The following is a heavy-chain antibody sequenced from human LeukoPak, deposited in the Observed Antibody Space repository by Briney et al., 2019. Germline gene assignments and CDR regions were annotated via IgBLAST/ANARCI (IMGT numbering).Heavy chain of an antibody. CDR3: ARDDLETDYDFWSGTLFDY. Sequence: GASVKVSCKASGYTFTSYGISWVRQAPGQGLEWMGWISAYNGNTNYAQKLQGRVTMTTDTSTSTAYMELRSLRSDGTAVYYCARDDLETDYDFWSGTLFDYWGQGTLVTVSS. V-gene: IGHV1-18*01. CDR2: ISAYNGNT. J-gene: IGHJ4*02. D-gene: IGHD3-3*01. CDR1: GYTFTSYG.